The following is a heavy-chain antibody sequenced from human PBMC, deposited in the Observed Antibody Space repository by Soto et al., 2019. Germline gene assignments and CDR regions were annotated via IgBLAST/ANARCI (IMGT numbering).Heavy chain of an antibody. CDR3: ASRNMLGDFDY. CDR1: GFTFTKYA. Sequence: QVQLVESGGGVVQPGRSLTLSCAVSGFTFTKYAMHWARQAPGKGLEWVAIISYDGSSKDYSDSVKGRFTISRDNSKNTHSRQMNSLRPEDTAVYYCASRNMLGDFDYWGQGTLVTVSS. J-gene: IGHJ4*02. CDR2: ISYDGSSK. V-gene: IGHV3-30-3*01. D-gene: IGHD3-16*01.